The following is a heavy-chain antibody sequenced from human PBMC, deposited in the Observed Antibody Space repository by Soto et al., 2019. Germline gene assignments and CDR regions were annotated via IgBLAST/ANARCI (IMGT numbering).Heavy chain of an antibody. D-gene: IGHD6-6*01. V-gene: IGHV3-53*01. J-gene: IGHJ6*02. CDR3: ARDLPPLAARLSYYYGMDV. Sequence: AXGCLTLSCAACGFSVSSNYMSGVRQAPGKGLEWVSVIYSGGSTYYADSVKGRFTISRDNSKNTLYLQMSSLRAEDTAVYYCARDLPPLAARLSYYYGMDVWGQGTTVTVS. CDR2: IYSGGST. CDR1: GFSVSSNY.